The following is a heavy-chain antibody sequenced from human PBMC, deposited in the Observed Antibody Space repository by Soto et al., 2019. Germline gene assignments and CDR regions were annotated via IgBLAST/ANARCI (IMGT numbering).Heavy chain of an antibody. V-gene: IGHV2-5*01. Sequence: GSGPTLVNPTQALTLTCSFSGFSLSTGGRGVGWIRQPPGKALEWVALIYWNDDKRFSPSLRSRLTITKDTSKNQVVLTMTNVDPGDTATYYCAHRGYGDYPRDNWFDPWGQGTLVTVSS. CDR3: AHRGYGDYPRDNWFDP. D-gene: IGHD4-17*01. CDR1: GFSLSTGGRG. J-gene: IGHJ5*02. CDR2: IYWNDDK.